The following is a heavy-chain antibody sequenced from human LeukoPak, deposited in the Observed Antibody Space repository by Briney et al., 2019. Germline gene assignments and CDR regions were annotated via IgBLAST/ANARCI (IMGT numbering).Heavy chain of an antibody. V-gene: IGHV3-33*01. Sequence: PGRSLRLSCAASRFTFSTFGMHWVRQAPGKGLEWGAVIWNDGGDKYYAESVKGRFTISRDNSQNTLYLQMNSLRAEDTAVYYCARSLGISGLGYCSGGSCYCWGQGTLVTVSS. D-gene: IGHD2-15*01. J-gene: IGHJ4*02. CDR1: RFTFSTFG. CDR3: ARSLGISGLGYCSGGSCYC. CDR2: IWNDGGDK.